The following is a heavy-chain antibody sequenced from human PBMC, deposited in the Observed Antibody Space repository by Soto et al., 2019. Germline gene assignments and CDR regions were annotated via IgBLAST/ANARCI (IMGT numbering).Heavy chain of an antibody. D-gene: IGHD3-10*01. J-gene: IGHJ6*03. V-gene: IGHV1-69*13. CDR3: ARVCYYGSGSYLSSEYYYYYMDV. CDR2: IIPIFGTA. CDR1: GGTFSSYA. Sequence: ASVKVSCKASGGTFSSYAISWVRQAPGQGLEWMGGIIPIFGTANYAQKFQGRVTITADESTSTAYMELRSLRSDDTAVYYCARVCYYGSGSYLSSEYYYYYMDVWGKGTTVTVSS.